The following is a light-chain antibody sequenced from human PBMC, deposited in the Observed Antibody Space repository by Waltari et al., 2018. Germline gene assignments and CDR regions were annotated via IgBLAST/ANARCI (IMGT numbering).Light chain of an antibody. Sequence: EIVLTQSPATLSLSPGERATLSCRASQSVSSYLAWYQQKPGQVPRLLIFDASNRATGIPARFSGSGSGTDFTRTISSLEPEDFAVYYCQQRSNWSWTFGQGTKVEIK. CDR3: QQRSNWSWT. J-gene: IGKJ1*01. CDR1: QSVSSY. V-gene: IGKV3-11*01. CDR2: DAS.